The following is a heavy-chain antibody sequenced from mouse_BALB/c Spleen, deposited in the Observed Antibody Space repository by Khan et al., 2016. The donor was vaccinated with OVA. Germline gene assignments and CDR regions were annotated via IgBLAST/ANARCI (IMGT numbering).Heavy chain of an antibody. V-gene: IGHV5-6*01. J-gene: IGHJ3*01. CDR1: GFTFSTFA. CDR2: FSTAGDYI. Sequence: EVELVESGGDLVKPGGSLKLSCAASGFTFSTFAMSWVRQTPDKRLEWVATFSTAGDYIYFPDSVKGRFTISRDNAKNTLYLQMSSLRSEDTAMYYCARHNDGPFAYWGQGTLVTVSA. D-gene: IGHD1-1*01. CDR3: ARHNDGPFAY.